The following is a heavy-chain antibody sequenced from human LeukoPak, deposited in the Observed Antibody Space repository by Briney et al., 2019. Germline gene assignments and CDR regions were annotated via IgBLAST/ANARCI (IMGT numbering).Heavy chain of an antibody. CDR3: ARDPRGNSVYVFDY. CDR2: INPSGGST. V-gene: IGHV1-46*01. CDR1: GYTFTNNY. D-gene: IGHD5/OR15-5a*01. Sequence: AAVKLSCTASGYTFTNNYMHWDRHPPGQGLDWMGFINPSGGSTRYAQYFQGRVTMTRDTSTSTIYMELSSLRSEDTAVYYCARDPRGNSVYVFDYWGQ. J-gene: IGHJ4*02.